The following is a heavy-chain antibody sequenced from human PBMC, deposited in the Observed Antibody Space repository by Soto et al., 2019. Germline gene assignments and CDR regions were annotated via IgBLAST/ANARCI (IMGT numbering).Heavy chain of an antibody. V-gene: IGHV3-21*01. CDR3: ARDGSSGWSTDY. J-gene: IGHJ4*02. Sequence: GGSLRLSCAASGFTFSSYSMNWVRQAPGKGLEWVSSISSSSSYIYYADSVKGRFTISRDNAKNSLYLQMNSLRAEDTAVYYCARDGSSGWSTDYWGQGTLVTVSS. D-gene: IGHD6-19*01. CDR1: GFTFSSYS. CDR2: ISSSSSYI.